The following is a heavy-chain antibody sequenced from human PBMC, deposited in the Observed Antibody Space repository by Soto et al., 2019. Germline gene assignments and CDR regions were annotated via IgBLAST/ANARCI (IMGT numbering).Heavy chain of an antibody. J-gene: IGHJ6*02. Sequence: QEQLVQSGAEVKEPGASLKVSCKASGDTFTTNYLHWVRQAPGQGLEWMGRINPNNGATLYAQEFQGRLILTTDTSTSTVYMYLNSVKSEDSAVYFCASRVLCDMDVWGQGTTVTVSS. CDR1: GDTFTTNY. V-gene: IGHV1-46*01. CDR2: INPNNGAT. D-gene: IGHD2-21*01. CDR3: ASRVLCDMDV.